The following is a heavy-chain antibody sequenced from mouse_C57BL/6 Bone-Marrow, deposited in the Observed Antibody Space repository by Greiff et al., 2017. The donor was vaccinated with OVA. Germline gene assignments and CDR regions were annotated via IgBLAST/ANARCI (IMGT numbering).Heavy chain of an antibody. CDR3: ARSRYYGSSPFAY. J-gene: IGHJ3*01. D-gene: IGHD1-1*01. CDR1: GFTFSSYG. Sequence: EVHLVESGGDLVKPGGSLKLSCAASGFTFSSYGMSWVSQTPDKRLEWVATIRSGGSYTYYPDSVKGRFTISRYNAKNTMYLQMSSLKSEDTAMYYCARSRYYGSSPFAYWGQGTLVTVSA. CDR2: IRSGGSYT. V-gene: IGHV5-6*01.